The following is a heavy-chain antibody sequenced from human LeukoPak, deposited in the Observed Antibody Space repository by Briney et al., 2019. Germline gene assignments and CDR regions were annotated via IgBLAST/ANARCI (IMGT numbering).Heavy chain of an antibody. Sequence: GRFLRLSCAASEFTFSSYGMHWVRQAPGKGLEWVALISYDGSNKYYADSVKGRFTISRDNSKNTLYLQMNSLRVEDTAVYYCAKNKPPDSSGSSFPCIDYWGQGILVTVSS. CDR1: EFTFSSYG. D-gene: IGHD6-25*01. CDR3: AKNKPPDSSGSSFPCIDY. V-gene: IGHV3-30*18. CDR2: ISYDGSNK. J-gene: IGHJ4*02.